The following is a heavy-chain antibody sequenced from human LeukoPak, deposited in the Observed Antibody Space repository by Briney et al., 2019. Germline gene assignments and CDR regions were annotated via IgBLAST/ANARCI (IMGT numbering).Heavy chain of an antibody. V-gene: IGHV3-23*01. Sequence: GGSLRLSCAASGFTFSSYAMSWVRQAPGKGLEWVSAISGSGGSTYYADSVKGRFTISRDNSKNTLYLQMNSLRAEDTAVYYCAKDLLRYFDWLPTYYYYGMGVWGQGTTVTVSS. D-gene: IGHD3-9*01. CDR2: ISGSGGST. CDR3: AKDLLRYFDWLPTYYYYGMGV. CDR1: GFTFSSYA. J-gene: IGHJ6*02.